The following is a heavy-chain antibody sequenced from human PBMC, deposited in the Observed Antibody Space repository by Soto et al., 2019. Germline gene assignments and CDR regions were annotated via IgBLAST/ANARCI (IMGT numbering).Heavy chain of an antibody. V-gene: IGHV4-59*01. Sequence: PSETLSLTCTVSGVSISSYYWSWIRQPPGKGLEWIGYIYYSGSTNYNPSLKSRVTISVDTSKNQFSLKLSSVTAADTAVYYCARVWKDYYYYGMDVWGQGTTVTVSS. CDR1: GVSISSYY. CDR2: IYYSGST. D-gene: IGHD1-1*01. CDR3: ARVWKDYYYYGMDV. J-gene: IGHJ6*02.